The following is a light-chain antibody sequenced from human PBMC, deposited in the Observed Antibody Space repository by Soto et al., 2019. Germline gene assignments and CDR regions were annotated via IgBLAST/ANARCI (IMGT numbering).Light chain of an antibody. V-gene: IGKV3-15*01. Sequence: EIVMTQSPATLSVSPGERATHSCRASQSISSNLAWYQQKPGQAPSLLMFRTSSRATGFPARFSGSGSGTEFNLTISSLQSDDFGVYYCQQYNNWPRATFGRGTKADIK. CDR2: RTS. J-gene: IGKJ4*01. CDR1: QSISSN. CDR3: QQYNNWPRAT.